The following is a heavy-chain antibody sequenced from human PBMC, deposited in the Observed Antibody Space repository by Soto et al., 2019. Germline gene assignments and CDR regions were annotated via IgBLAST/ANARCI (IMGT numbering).Heavy chain of an antibody. CDR3: ARGGYCRGGTCHPDYYYGMDF. D-gene: IGHD2-15*01. CDR1: GYTFTGYY. V-gene: IGHV1-2*04. CDR2: INPNSGGT. Sequence: ASVKVSCKASGYTFTGYYMHWVRQAPGQGLEWMGWINPNSGGTNYAQKFQGWVTMTRDTSISTAYMELSRLRSDDTAVYYCARGGYCRGGTCHPDYYYGMDFGGKGTRVTVSS. J-gene: IGHJ6*04.